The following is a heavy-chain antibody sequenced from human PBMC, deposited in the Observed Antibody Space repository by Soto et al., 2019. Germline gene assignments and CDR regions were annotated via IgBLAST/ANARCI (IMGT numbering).Heavy chain of an antibody. CDR1: GGSISSGAYS. Sequence: QLQLQESGSGLMKPSHTLSLTCTVSGGSISSGAYSWSWIRQPPGKGLEWIGYIYHSGSTYYIPSLGSRVTISVDGTKNLFSLHLNTVTAGDTAVYFCARVRYSDNWHGLIDYWGQGTLVTVSS. V-gene: IGHV4-30-2*01. CDR3: ARVRYSDNWHGLIDY. J-gene: IGHJ4*02. D-gene: IGHD4-4*01. CDR2: IYHSGST.